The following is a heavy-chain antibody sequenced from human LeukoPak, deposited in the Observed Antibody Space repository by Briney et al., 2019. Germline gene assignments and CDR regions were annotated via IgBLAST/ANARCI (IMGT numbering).Heavy chain of an antibody. Sequence: SQTLSLTCTVSGGSISSGDYYWSWIRQPPGKGLECIGYISYSGRTDYNPSLKSRVTISVDTSKNQFSLKLSSVTAADTAVYYCARDMSAAAGSQFDNWGQGTLVTVSS. CDR1: GGSISSGDYY. V-gene: IGHV4-30-4*01. CDR2: ISYSGRT. CDR3: ARDMSAAAGSQFDN. J-gene: IGHJ4*02. D-gene: IGHD6-13*01.